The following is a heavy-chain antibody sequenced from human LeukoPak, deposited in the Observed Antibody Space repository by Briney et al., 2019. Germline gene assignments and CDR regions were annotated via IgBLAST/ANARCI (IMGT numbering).Heavy chain of an antibody. CDR2: IKQDGSEK. Sequence: QSGGSLRLSCAASGFTFSSYWMSWVRQAPGKGLEWVANIKQDGSEKYYVDSVKGRFTISRDNAKNSLYLQMNSLRSEDTAVYYCAREMSINCGGDCYLFMFDYWGQGTLVTVSS. CDR3: AREMSINCGGDCYLFMFDY. D-gene: IGHD2-21*01. V-gene: IGHV3-7*03. CDR1: GFTFSSYW. J-gene: IGHJ4*02.